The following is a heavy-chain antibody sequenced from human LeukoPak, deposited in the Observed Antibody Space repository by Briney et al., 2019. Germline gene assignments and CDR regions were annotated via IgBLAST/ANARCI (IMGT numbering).Heavy chain of an antibody. D-gene: IGHD3-22*01. Sequence: SETLCLTCAVYGGSFSGYYWSWIRQPPGKGLEWIGEINHSGSTNYNPSLKSRVTISVDTSKNQFSLKLSSVTAADTAVYYCARGRRSITMIGTGRKYFDYWGQGTLVTVSS. V-gene: IGHV4-34*01. CDR1: GGSFSGYY. CDR2: INHSGST. CDR3: ARGRRSITMIGTGRKYFDY. J-gene: IGHJ4*02.